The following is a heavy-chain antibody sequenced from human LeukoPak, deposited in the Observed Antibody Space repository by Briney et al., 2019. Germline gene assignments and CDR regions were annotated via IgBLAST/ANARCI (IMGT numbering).Heavy chain of an antibody. V-gene: IGHV1-18*04. CDR2: ISAYNGNT. J-gene: IGHJ4*02. D-gene: IGHD4-17*01. CDR1: GYTFTSYG. Sequence: ASVTVSCMASGYTFTSYGISWVRQARGQGLEGMGWISAYNGNTNYAQKLQGRVTMTTDTSTSTAYMELRSLRSDDTAVYYCARANYGDYQYYFDYWGQGTLVTVSS. CDR3: ARANYGDYQYYFDY.